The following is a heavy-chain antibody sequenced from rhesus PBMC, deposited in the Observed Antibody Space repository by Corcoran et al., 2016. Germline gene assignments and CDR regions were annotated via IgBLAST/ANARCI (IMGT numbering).Heavy chain of an antibody. Sequence: QVQLQESGPGLVKPSETLSLTCAVSGYSISGSYWSWIRQAPGKGLEWIGYISYSGSTSYTPSLKSRVTISRDTSKNQFSLKLSSVTAADTAVYYCARIAGQNTYWGDSYYFDYWGQGVLVTVSS. J-gene: IGHJ4*01. V-gene: IGHV4-122*02. D-gene: IGHD3-34*01. CDR3: ARIAGQNTYWGDSYYFDY. CDR1: GYSISGSY. CDR2: ISYSGST.